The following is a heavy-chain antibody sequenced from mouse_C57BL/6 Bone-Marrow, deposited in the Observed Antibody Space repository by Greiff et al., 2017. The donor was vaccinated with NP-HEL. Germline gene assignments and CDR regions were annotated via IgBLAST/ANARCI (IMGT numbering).Heavy chain of an antibody. Sequence: VTLQESGPELVKPGASVKISCTASGYAFSSSWMNWVKQRPGTGLEWIGRIYPGAVDTNYNGKFKGKATLTADKSSSTAYMQLSSLTSEDSAVYFCALLRRYYAMDYWGQGTSVTVSS. CDR2: IYPGAVDT. J-gene: IGHJ4*01. CDR3: ALLRRYYAMDY. CDR1: GYAFSSSW. V-gene: IGHV1-82*01. D-gene: IGHD2-12*01.